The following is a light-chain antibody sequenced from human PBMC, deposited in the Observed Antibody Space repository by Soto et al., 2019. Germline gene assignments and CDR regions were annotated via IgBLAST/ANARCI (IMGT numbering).Light chain of an antibody. J-gene: IGKJ3*01. CDR3: QQFGDSQFT. Sequence: EIVLTQSPGTLSLSPGERGTLSCRASQSVSSSYLAWFQQRPGQAPRLLIYSASSRATGIPDRISGSGSGRDFTLTISRLEPEDSAVYYCQQFGDSQFTFGPGTKVDIK. CDR1: QSVSSSY. CDR2: SAS. V-gene: IGKV3-20*01.